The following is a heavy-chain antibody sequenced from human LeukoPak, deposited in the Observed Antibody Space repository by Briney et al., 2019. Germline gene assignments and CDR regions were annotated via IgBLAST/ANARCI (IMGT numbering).Heavy chain of an antibody. V-gene: IGHV3-7*01. CDR1: GFTFSSYW. D-gene: IGHD1-26*01. J-gene: IGHJ4*02. CDR3: ASGRYSGSYYGLYFDY. CDR2: IEQDGSEK. Sequence: GSLRLSCAASGFTFSSYWMSWVRQAPGKGLEWVANIEQDGSEKYYVDSVKGRFTISRDNAKNSLYLQMNSLRAEDTAVYYCASGRYSGSYYGLYFDYWGQGTLVTVSS.